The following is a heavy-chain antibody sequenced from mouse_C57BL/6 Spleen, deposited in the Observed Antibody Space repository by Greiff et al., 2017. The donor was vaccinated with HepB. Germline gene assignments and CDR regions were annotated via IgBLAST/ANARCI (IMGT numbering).Heavy chain of an antibody. V-gene: IGHV1-81*01. Sequence: VQLQESGAELARPGASVKLSCKASGYTFTSYGISWVKQRTGQGLEWIGEIYPRSGNTYYNEKFKGKATLTADKSSSTASMELRSLTSEDSAVYFCAREAYYSNRYYAMDYWGQGTSVTVSS. CDR2: IYPRSGNT. D-gene: IGHD2-5*01. CDR3: AREAYYSNRYYAMDY. CDR1: GYTFTSYG. J-gene: IGHJ4*01.